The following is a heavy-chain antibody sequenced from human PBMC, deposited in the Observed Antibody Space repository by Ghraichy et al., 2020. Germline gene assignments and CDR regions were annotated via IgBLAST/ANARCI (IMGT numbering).Heavy chain of an antibody. CDR1: GGTFSSYA. D-gene: IGHD1-26*01. J-gene: IGHJ4*02. CDR2: IIPIFGTA. V-gene: IGHV1-69*13. Sequence: SVKVSCKASGGTFSSYAISWVRQAPGQGLEWMGGIIPIFGTANYAQKFQGRVTITADESTSTAYMELSSLRSEDTAVYYCASTNRDYSGSYWGRFDYWGQGTLVTVSS. CDR3: ASTNRDYSGSYWGRFDY.